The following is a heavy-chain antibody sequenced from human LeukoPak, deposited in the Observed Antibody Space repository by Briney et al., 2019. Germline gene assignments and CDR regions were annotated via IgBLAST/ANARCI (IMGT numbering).Heavy chain of an antibody. CDR3: ARDFEAAGFDY. V-gene: IGHV3-48*04. CDR1: GFTFSSYS. D-gene: IGHD6-25*01. CDR2: ISSSSSTI. Sequence: GGSLRLSCAASGFTFSSYSMNWVRQAPGKGLEWVSYISSSSSTIYYADSVKGRFTISRDNAKNSLYLRMNSLRAEDTAVYYCARDFEAAGFDYWGQGTLVTVSS. J-gene: IGHJ4*02.